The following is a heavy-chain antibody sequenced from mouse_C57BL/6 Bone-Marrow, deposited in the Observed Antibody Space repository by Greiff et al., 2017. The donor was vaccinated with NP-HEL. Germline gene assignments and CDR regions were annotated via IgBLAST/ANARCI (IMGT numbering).Heavy chain of an antibody. CDR3: ARHDWSWFAY. Sequence: EVQRVESGGGLVQPGGSLKLSCAASGFTFSDYYMYWVRQTPEKRLEWVAYISNGGGSTYYPDTVKGRFTISRDNAKNTLYLQMSRLKSEDTAMYYCARHDWSWFAYWGQGTLVTVSA. D-gene: IGHD2-13*01. V-gene: IGHV5-12*01. CDR1: GFTFSDYY. J-gene: IGHJ3*01. CDR2: ISNGGGST.